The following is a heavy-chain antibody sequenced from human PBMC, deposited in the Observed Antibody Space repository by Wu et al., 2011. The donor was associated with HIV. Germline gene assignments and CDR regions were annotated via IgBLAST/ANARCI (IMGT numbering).Heavy chain of an antibody. CDR3: ARATPRSGALWSGQAGFRYYMDV. CDR1: GGTFRYA. J-gene: IGHJ6*03. V-gene: IGHV1-69*06. CDR2: IIPIFGAA. D-gene: IGHD3-3*01. Sequence: QVQLVQSGAEVKKPGSSVKVSCKASGGTFRYAINWVRQAPGQGLEWMGGIIPIFGAADYAQKFQGRVTITADKSTSTAYMELSSLKSDDTAVYYCARATPRSGALWSGQAGFRYYMDVWGKGTTVTVSS.